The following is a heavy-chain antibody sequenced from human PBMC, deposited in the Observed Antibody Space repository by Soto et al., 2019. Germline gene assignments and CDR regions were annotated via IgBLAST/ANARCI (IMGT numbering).Heavy chain of an antibody. D-gene: IGHD1-7*01. CDR2: ISRNGGST. Sequence: GGSLRLSCSASGFTFSNYAMHWVRQAPGKGLEYVSAISRNGGSTYYADSVKGRFTIPRDNSKNTLYLQRSSLRAEDTAVYYCVKVTGGGTTNYYYYYMYDWGKGTTVTVSS. CDR1: GFTFSNYA. CDR3: VKVTGGGTTNYYYYYMYD. J-gene: IGHJ6*03. V-gene: IGHV3-64D*09.